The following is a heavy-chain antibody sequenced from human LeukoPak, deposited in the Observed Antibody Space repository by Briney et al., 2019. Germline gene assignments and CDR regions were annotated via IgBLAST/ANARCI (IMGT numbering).Heavy chain of an antibody. CDR1: GYTFTSYY. Sequence: ASVKVSCEASGYTFTSYYMHWVRQAPGQGLEWMGIINPSGGSTSYAQKFQGRVTMTRDTSTSTVYMELSSLRSEDTAVYYCARDQAAAPSYYYGMDVWGQGTTVTVSS. CDR3: ARDQAAAPSYYYGMDV. V-gene: IGHV1-46*01. D-gene: IGHD2-15*01. CDR2: INPSGGST. J-gene: IGHJ6*02.